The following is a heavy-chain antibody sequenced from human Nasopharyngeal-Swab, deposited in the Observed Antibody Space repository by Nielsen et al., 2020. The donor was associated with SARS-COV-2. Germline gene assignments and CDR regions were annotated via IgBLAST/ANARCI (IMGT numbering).Heavy chain of an antibody. D-gene: IGHD3-16*01. V-gene: IGHV3-30-3*01. CDR3: ARDGGTDALDI. CDR2: ISYDGSNK. Sequence: GESLKISCAASGFTFSSYAMHWVRQAPGKGLEWVAVISYDGSNKYYADSVKGRFTISRDNSKNTLYLQMNSLRADDTAVYYCARDGGTDALDIWGQGTMVTVSS. CDR1: GFTFSSYA. J-gene: IGHJ3*02.